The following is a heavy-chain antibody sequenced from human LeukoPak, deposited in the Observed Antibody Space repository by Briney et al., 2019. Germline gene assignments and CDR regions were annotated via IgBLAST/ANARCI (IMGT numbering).Heavy chain of an antibody. Sequence: PSETLSLTCTVSGGSISSYYWSWIRQPPGKGLEWIGYIYYSGSTNYNPSLKSRVTISVDTSKNQFSLKLSSVTAADTAVYYCARDREQLYDYWGQGTLVTVSS. D-gene: IGHD6-13*01. J-gene: IGHJ4*02. CDR1: GGSISSYY. CDR3: ARDREQLYDY. V-gene: IGHV4-59*01. CDR2: IYYSGST.